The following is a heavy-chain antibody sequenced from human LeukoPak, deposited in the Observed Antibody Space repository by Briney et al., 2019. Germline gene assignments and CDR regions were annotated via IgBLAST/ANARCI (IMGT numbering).Heavy chain of an antibody. CDR2: IIPIFGTA. D-gene: IGHD3-3*01. J-gene: IGHJ5*02. Sequence: GASVKVSCKASGGTFSGYAISWVRQAPGQGLEWMGGIIPIFGTANYAQKFQGGVTITADESTSTAYMELSSLRSEDTAVYYCARDRGYYDFWSGYYPRKFDPWGQGTLVTVSS. CDR1: GGTFSGYA. CDR3: ARDRGYYDFWSGYYPRKFDP. V-gene: IGHV1-69*13.